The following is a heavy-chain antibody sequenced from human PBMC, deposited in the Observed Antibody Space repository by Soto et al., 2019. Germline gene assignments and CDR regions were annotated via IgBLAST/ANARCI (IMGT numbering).Heavy chain of an antibody. J-gene: IGHJ5*02. CDR3: ARDPGSGSYYGWFDP. D-gene: IGHD3-10*01. CDR2: IYYSGSA. CDR1: GGSISSSSYY. V-gene: IGHV4-39*07. Sequence: SETLSLTCTVSGGSISSSSYYWGWIRQPPGKGLEWIGYIYYSGSAYYNPSLKSRVTISVDTSKNQFSLKLSSVTAADTAVYYCARDPGSGSYYGWFDPWGQGTLVTVSS.